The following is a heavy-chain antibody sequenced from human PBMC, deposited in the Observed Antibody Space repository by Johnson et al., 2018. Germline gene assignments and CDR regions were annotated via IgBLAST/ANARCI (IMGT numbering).Heavy chain of an antibody. CDR2: IIAGNGNT. Sequence: QVQLVQSGAEVKKXGASXKVXCKASGYTFTSYALHWVPQAPGQRLEWMGWIIAGNGNTEYSQNFQGRVTITRDTSASTAYMERSSLRSEDTAVYYCARDRDSSGYLDTFDIWGQGTMVTVSS. J-gene: IGHJ3*02. V-gene: IGHV1-3*01. CDR1: GYTFTSYA. CDR3: ARDRDSSGYLDTFDI. D-gene: IGHD3-22*01.